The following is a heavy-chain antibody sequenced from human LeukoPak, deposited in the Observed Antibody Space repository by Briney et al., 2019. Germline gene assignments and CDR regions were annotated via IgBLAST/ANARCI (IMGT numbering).Heavy chain of an antibody. CDR3: AKDRTGYCGGDCHSYFDY. CDR2: ISGSGGST. J-gene: IGHJ4*02. CDR1: GFTFSSYA. V-gene: IGHV3-23*01. Sequence: GGSLRLSCAASGFTFSSYAMSWVRQAPGKGLEWVSAISGSGGSTYYADSVKGRFTISRDNSKNTLYLQMNSLRAEDTAVYYCAKDRTGYCGGDCHSYFDYWGQGTLVTVSS. D-gene: IGHD2-21*02.